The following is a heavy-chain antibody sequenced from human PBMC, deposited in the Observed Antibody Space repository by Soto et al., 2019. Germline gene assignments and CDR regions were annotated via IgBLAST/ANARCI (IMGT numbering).Heavy chain of an antibody. D-gene: IGHD6-13*01. Sequence: ASVKVSCKASGYTFTSYDINWVRQATGQGLEWMGWMNPNSGNAGYAQKFQGRVTMTRNTSISTAYMELSSLRSEDTAVYYCARGLSSSSWYRYSYFDYWGQGTLVTVSS. CDR3: ARGLSSSSWYRYSYFDY. V-gene: IGHV1-8*01. J-gene: IGHJ4*02. CDR1: GYTFTSYD. CDR2: MNPNSGNA.